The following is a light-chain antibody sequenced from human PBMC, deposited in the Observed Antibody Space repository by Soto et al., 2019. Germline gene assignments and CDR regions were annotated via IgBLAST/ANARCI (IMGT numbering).Light chain of an antibody. CDR3: QQLNSYPLT. Sequence: DIQLTQSPSFLPASVGDRVTITCRASQGISTYLAWCQQKPGKAPGLLMYAASTFQRGVSSRFSGSGSGTEFTLTISNLQPEDFATYYCQQLNSYPLTFGVGTKVEIK. CDR2: AAS. J-gene: IGKJ4*01. V-gene: IGKV1-9*01. CDR1: QGISTY.